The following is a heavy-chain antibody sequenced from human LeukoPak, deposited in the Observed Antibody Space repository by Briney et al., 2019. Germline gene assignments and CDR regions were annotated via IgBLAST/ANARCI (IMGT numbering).Heavy chain of an antibody. CDR1: GGTFSSYA. D-gene: IGHD4-17*01. V-gene: IGHV1-69*04. CDR2: IIPILGIA. CDR3: ARATIYGDYEICTFDP. J-gene: IGHJ5*02. Sequence: SVKVSCKASGGTFSSYAISWVRQAPGQGLEWMGRIIPILGIANYAQKFQGRVTITADKSTSTAYMELSSLRSEDTAVYYCARATIYGDYEICTFDPWGQGALVTVSS.